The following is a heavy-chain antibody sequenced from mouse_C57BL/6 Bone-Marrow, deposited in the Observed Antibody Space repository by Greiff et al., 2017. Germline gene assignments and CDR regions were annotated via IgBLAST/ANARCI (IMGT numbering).Heavy chain of an antibody. V-gene: IGHV1-81*01. CDR1: GYTFTSYG. Sequence: QVQLKQSGAELARPGASVKLSCKASGYTFTSYGISWVKQRTGQGLEWIGEIYPRSGNTYYNEKFKGKATLTADKSSSTAYMELRSLTSEDSAVYFCARVVTTEYYFDYWGQGTTLTVSS. J-gene: IGHJ2*01. D-gene: IGHD2-5*01. CDR3: ARVVTTEYYFDY. CDR2: IYPRSGNT.